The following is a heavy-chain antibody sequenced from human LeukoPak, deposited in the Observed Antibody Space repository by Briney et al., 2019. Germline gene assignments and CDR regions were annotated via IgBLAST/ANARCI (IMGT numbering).Heavy chain of an antibody. Sequence: ASVKVSCKPSGYTFTGYYMHWVRQAPGQGLEWMGWIDPNSGGTNYAQKFQGRVTMTMDTSISTAYMELSRLRSDDTAVYYCARDYGDYKNWFDPWGQGPRVTVPS. CDR2: IDPNSGGT. CDR3: ARDYGDYKNWFDP. D-gene: IGHD4-17*01. V-gene: IGHV1-2*02. J-gene: IGHJ5*02. CDR1: GYTFTGYY.